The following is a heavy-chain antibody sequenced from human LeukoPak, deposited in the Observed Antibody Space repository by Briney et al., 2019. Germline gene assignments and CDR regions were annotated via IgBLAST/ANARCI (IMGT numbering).Heavy chain of an antibody. D-gene: IGHD5-24*01. CDR1: GYTFTGYY. CDR3: ARARDAYDAFDI. V-gene: IGHV1-2*04. CDR2: INPNSGGT. J-gene: IGHJ3*02. Sequence: GASVKVSCKASGYTFTGYYMHWVRQAPGQGLEWRGWINPNSGGTNYAQKFQGWVTMTRDTSISTGYMELSRLRSDATAVYYCARARDAYDAFDIWGQGTMVTVSS.